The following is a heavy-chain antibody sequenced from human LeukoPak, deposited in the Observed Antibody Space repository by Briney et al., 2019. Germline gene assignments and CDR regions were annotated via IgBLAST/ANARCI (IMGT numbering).Heavy chain of an antibody. CDR1: GSTFTSYY. CDR3: ARESGSSTGSFDY. D-gene: IGHD1-26*01. Sequence: ASVKVSCKASGSTFTSYYMHWLRQAPGPGLEWMGIINPSGGSTSYAQKFQGRVTMTRDTSTSTVYMELSSLRSEDTAVYYCARESGSSTGSFDYWGQGTLVTVSS. J-gene: IGHJ4*02. V-gene: IGHV1-46*03. CDR2: INPSGGST.